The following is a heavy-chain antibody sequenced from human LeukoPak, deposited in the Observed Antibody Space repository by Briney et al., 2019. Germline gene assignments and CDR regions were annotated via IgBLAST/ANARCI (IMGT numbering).Heavy chain of an antibody. CDR3: ARVFGYSGYDRGSLAY. J-gene: IGHJ4*02. CDR1: GYTFTGYY. V-gene: IGHV1-2*02. D-gene: IGHD5-12*01. CDR2: INPNSGGT. Sequence: ASVKVSCKASGYTFTGYYMHWVRQAPGQGLEWMGWINPNSGGTNYAQKFQGRVTMTRDTSISTAHMELSRLRSDDTAVYYCARVFGYSGYDRGSLAYWGQGTLVTVSS.